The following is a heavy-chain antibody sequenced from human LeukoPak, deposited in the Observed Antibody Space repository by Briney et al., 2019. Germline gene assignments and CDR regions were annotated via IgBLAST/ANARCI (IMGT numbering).Heavy chain of an antibody. CDR3: ARQEACPDY. CDR1: GGSISSSSYY. V-gene: IGHV4-39*01. J-gene: IGHJ4*02. Sequence: PSETLSLTCTVSGGSISSSSYYWGWIRQPPGKGLEWIGSIYYSGSTYYNPSLKSRVTISVDTSKNQFSLKLSSVTAADTAVYYCARQEACPDYWGQGALVTVSS. CDR2: IYYSGST.